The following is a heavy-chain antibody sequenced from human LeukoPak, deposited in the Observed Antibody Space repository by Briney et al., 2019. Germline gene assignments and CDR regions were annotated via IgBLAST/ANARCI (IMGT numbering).Heavy chain of an antibody. CDR3: AKGSTDSRPYYFDY. CDR2: ISDSGGST. J-gene: IGHJ4*02. V-gene: IGHV3-23*01. Sequence: GGSLRLSCAASGFTFRSYAMSWIRQAPGKGLEWVSAISDSGGSTYYADSVKGRFTTSRDNSKNTLYLQMNSLRAEDTAVYYCAKGSTDSRPYYFDYWGQGTLVTVSS. CDR1: GFTFRSYA.